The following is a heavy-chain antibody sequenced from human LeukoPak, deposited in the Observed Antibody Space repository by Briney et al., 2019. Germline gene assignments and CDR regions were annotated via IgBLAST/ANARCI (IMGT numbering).Heavy chain of an antibody. CDR2: ISGSGGST. J-gene: IGHJ4*02. CDR1: GFTFSSYA. D-gene: IGHD3-22*01. V-gene: IGHV3-23*01. CDR3: ARSRDYDSSGYYDY. Sequence: GGSLRLSCAASGFTFSSYAMSWVRQAPGKGLEWVSAISGSGGSTYYADSVKGRFTISRDNSKNTLYLQMNSLRAEDTAVYHCARSRDYDSSGYYDYWGQGTLVTVSS.